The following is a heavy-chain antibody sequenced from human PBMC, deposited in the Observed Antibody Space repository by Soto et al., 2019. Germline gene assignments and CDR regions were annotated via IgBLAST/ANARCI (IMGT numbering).Heavy chain of an antibody. CDR1: GGTFSSYA. D-gene: IGHD2-2*01. CDR3: ARGVVLVPAVIYSFHI. CDR2: IIPIFGTA. J-gene: IGHJ3*02. V-gene: IGHV1-69*13. Sequence: SVKVSCKASGGTFSSYAISWVRQAPGQGLEWMGGIIPIFGTANHAQKFQGRVTINADESTSTAYMELSSLRSEDTAVYYCARGVVLVPAVIYSFHIWGQGTMVTVS.